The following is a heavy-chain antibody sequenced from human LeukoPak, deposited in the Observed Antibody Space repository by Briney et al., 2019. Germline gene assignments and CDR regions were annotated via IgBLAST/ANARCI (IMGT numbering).Heavy chain of an antibody. J-gene: IGHJ6*04. CDR1: GGTFSSYA. CDR2: IIPIFGTA. D-gene: IGHD6-13*01. CDR3: ARNIAAAGNRYYYYYGMDV. V-gene: IGHV1-69*01. Sequence: SVKVSCKASGGTFSSYAISWVRQAPGQGLEWMGGIIPIFGTANYAQKFQGRVTITADESTSTAYMELSSLRSEDTAVYYCARNIAAAGNRYYYYYGMDVWGKGTTVTVSS.